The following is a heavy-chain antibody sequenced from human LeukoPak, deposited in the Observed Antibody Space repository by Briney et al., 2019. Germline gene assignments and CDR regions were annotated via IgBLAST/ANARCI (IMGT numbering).Heavy chain of an antibody. CDR2: INHSGST. CDR3: ARGRSELDILTGYYTFDY. J-gene: IGHJ4*02. V-gene: IGHV4-34*01. D-gene: IGHD3-9*01. CDR1: GGSFSGYY. Sequence: SETLSLTCAVYGGSFSGYYWSWIRQPPGKGLEWIGEINHSGSTNYNPSLKNRVTISVDTSKNQFSLKLSSVTAADTAVYYCARGRSELDILTGYYTFDYWGQGTLVTVSS.